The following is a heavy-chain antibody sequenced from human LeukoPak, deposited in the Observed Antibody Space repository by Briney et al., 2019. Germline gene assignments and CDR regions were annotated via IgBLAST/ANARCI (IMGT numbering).Heavy chain of an antibody. Sequence: GASVKVSCKASGGTFSSYAISWVRQAPGQGLEWMGRIIPILGIANYAQKFQGRVTITADKSTSTAYMELSSLRSEDTAVYYCAREGSVGFYASDIWGQGTMVTVSS. D-gene: IGHD3-10*01. CDR1: GGTFSSYA. J-gene: IGHJ3*02. V-gene: IGHV1-69*04. CDR2: IIPILGIA. CDR3: AREGSVGFYASDI.